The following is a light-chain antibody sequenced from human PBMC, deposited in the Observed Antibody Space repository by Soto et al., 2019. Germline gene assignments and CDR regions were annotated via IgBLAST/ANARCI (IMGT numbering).Light chain of an antibody. CDR1: QSISSW. CDR2: KAS. J-gene: IGKJ1*01. V-gene: IGKV1-5*03. Sequence: DLQMTQSPSTLSASVGDRVTITCRASQSISSWLAWYQQKPGKAPKLLIYKASSLESGVPSRFSGSGSGTEFTLTISSLQPEDFANYSCQQSYSTTWTFGQLTKVDI. CDR3: QQSYSTTWT.